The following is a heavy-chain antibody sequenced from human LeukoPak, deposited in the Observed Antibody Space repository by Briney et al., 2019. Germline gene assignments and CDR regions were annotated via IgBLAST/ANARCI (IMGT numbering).Heavy chain of an antibody. CDR3: ARSYDFWSGPRVGFDI. J-gene: IGHJ3*02. D-gene: IGHD3-3*01. CDR1: GGSISSGSYY. CDR2: IYTSGST. V-gene: IGHV4-61*02. Sequence: SETLSLTCTVSGGSISSGSYYWSWIRQPAGKGLEWIGRIYTSGSTNYNPSLKSRVTISVDTSKNQFSLKLSSVTAADTAVYYCARSYDFWSGPRVGFDIWGQGTMVTVSS.